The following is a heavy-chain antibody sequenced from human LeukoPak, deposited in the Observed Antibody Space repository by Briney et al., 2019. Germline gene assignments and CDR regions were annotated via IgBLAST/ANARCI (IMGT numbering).Heavy chain of an antibody. D-gene: IGHD6-13*01. Sequence: GASVKVSCKASRYTFPSYGISWVRQAPRQGLEWMGWISAYNVDTKYAQKTQGRVTMTTDTSTSTDYMELRSLRSDGTAVYYCAREMAAAEGSNWFDPWGQGTLVTVSS. V-gene: IGHV1-18*01. CDR2: ISAYNVDT. CDR1: RYTFPSYG. CDR3: AREMAAAEGSNWFDP. J-gene: IGHJ5*02.